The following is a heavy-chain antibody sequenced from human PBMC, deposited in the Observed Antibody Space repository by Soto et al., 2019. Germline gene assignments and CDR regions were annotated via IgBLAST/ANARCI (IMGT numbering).Heavy chain of an antibody. Sequence: QVQLQESGPGLVKPSGTLSLTCAVSGDSISYRRWWTWVRQPPGKGLEWIGDIFHSGDTNYNPSLKSRVFISVDKSHIQVALKVSSVTAADTAVYYCAYSTGWYRHDVWGQGTLVAFSS. CDR3: AYSTGWYRHDV. CDR1: GDSISYRRW. V-gene: IGHV4-4*02. D-gene: IGHD6-19*01. CDR2: IFHSGDT. J-gene: IGHJ3*01.